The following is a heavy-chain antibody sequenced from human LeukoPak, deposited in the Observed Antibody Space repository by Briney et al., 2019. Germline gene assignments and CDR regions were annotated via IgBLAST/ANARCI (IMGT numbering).Heavy chain of an antibody. CDR2: ISSSSSYI. V-gene: IGHV3-21*01. CDR1: GFTFSSYS. J-gene: IGHJ4*02. Sequence: GGSLRLSCAASGFTFSSYSMNWVRQAPGKGLEWVSSISSSSSYIYYADSVKGRFTISRDNAKNSLYLQMNSRRAEDTAVYYCARDKGYDSSGYLMDYWGQGTLVTVSS. D-gene: IGHD3-22*01. CDR3: ARDKGYDSSGYLMDY.